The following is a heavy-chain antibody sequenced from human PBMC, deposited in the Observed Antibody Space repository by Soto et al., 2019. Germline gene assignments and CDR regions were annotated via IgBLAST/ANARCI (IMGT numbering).Heavy chain of an antibody. CDR2: IYPGDSDT. V-gene: IGHV5-51*01. Sequence: PGESLKISCKGSGYSFTSYWIGWVRQMPGKGLEWMGIIYPGDSDTTYSPSFQGQVTISADTSISTAYLQWSSLKASDTAMYYCARRGYDSSGYLARWFDPWGQGTLVTVSS. CDR1: GYSFTSYW. J-gene: IGHJ5*02. CDR3: ARRGYDSSGYLARWFDP. D-gene: IGHD3-22*01.